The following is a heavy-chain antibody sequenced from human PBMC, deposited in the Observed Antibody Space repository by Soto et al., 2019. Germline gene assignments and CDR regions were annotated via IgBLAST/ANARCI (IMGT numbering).Heavy chain of an antibody. D-gene: IGHD2-15*01. CDR1: GFSCSIYA. CDR3: AKDWGCSGGSCYPNYYYYGMDV. V-gene: IGHV3-23*01. CDR2: ISGSGGST. J-gene: IGHJ6*02. Sequence: PEGSLRGSCAASGFSCSIYAMSWVRQAPGKGLEWVSAISGSGGSTYYADSVKGRFTISRDNPKNTLYLQMNSLRAEDTAVYYCAKDWGCSGGSCYPNYYYYGMDVWGQGTTGTV.